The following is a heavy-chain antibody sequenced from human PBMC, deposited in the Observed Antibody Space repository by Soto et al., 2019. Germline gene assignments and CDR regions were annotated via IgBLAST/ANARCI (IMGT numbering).Heavy chain of an antibody. J-gene: IGHJ6*03. Sequence: VQLLESGGGLVRPGGSLRLSCAASGFTFSSYALSWVRQAPGKGPEWVSAISGSGGSTYYADSVKGRFTISRDNSKNTLYLQMNSLRAEDTAVYHCAKGGGYCSGGSCHSDSHMDVWGKGTTVTVSS. CDR1: GFTFSSYA. CDR3: AKGGGYCSGGSCHSDSHMDV. CDR2: ISGSGGST. D-gene: IGHD2-15*01. V-gene: IGHV3-23*01.